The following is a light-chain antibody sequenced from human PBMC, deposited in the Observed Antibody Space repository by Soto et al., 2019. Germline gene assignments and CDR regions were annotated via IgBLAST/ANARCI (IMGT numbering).Light chain of an antibody. Sequence: QSALTQPASVSGSPGQSITISCTGTSSDVGAYNYVSWYQQHPDKAPKLMIFEVSDLPSGVSNRFSGSNSGNTASLTISGLQAEDEADYFCSSYTSNSTLVFGGGTKLTVL. CDR2: EVS. CDR3: SSYTSNSTLV. V-gene: IGLV2-14*01. CDR1: SSDVGAYNY. J-gene: IGLJ3*02.